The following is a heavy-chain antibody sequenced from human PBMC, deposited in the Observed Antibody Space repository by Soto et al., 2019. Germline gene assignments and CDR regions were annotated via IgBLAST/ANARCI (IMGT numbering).Heavy chain of an antibody. J-gene: IGHJ4*02. CDR2: INAGNGNT. D-gene: IGHD6-19*01. V-gene: IGHV1-3*01. CDR1: GYTFTSYG. CDR3: ASDGAVSGNINFDD. Sequence: QVQLVQSGTEVKKPGASVKVSCKASGYTFTSYGGHWVRQAPGQRLEWMGWINAGNGNTRYSLKCQGRVTINRYTYAINAYMELSRLRSEDTAVYYCASDGAVSGNINFDDWGQGPLVTVSS.